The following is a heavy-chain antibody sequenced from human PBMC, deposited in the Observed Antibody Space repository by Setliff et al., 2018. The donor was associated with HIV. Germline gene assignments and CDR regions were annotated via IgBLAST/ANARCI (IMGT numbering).Heavy chain of an antibody. Sequence: ASETLSLTCTVSGGSIGGFYWNWIRQSAGKGLEWIGRICTRGNTNYNPSLRSRVTMSVDTSKNQFSLKVTSVTAADTAVYYCTRDLWGDDYYYNNMDVWGKGTTVTVSS. D-gene: IGHD2-21*02. CDR2: ICTRGNT. J-gene: IGHJ6*03. CDR1: GGSIGGFY. CDR3: TRDLWGDDYYYNNMDV. V-gene: IGHV4-4*07.